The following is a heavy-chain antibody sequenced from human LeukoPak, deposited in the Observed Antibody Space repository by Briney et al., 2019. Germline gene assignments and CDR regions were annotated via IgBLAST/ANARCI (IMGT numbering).Heavy chain of an antibody. V-gene: IGHV6-1*01. CDR1: GDSVSSNSAG. D-gene: IGHD3-10*01. J-gene: IGHJ4*02. Sequence: SQTLSLTCAMSGDSVSSNSAGWVWIRQSASRGFEWLGRTYYRSKWYTEYAVSVKSRITINPDTSKNQFSLQLSSVKPEDTAVYFCARLGSGSNYWGQGTLVTVSS. CDR2: TYYRSKWYT. CDR3: ARLGSGSNY.